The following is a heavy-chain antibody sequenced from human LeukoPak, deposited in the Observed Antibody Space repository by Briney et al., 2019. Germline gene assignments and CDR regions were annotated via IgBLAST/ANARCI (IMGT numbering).Heavy chain of an antibody. CDR3: AKDTQVAAAVYYFDY. J-gene: IGHJ4*02. Sequence: GSPRLSCAASGFTFSNYAMSWVRQAPGKGLEWVSTISGSGGSTYYADSVKGRFTVSRDNSKNTLYLQMNSLRAEDTAVYYCAKDTQVAAAVYYFDYWGQGTLVTVSS. CDR1: GFTFSNYA. D-gene: IGHD2-15*01. CDR2: ISGSGGST. V-gene: IGHV3-23*01.